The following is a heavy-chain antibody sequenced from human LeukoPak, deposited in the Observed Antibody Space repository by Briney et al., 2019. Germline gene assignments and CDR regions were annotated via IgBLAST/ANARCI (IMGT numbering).Heavy chain of an antibody. Sequence: TSETLSLTCDVSGNSISNNWWSWVRQSPGKGLEWIGEIFHRGIPNYNPSFESRVTMSVDTSKNQLSLNLNSVTAADTAVYHCARVMGASWFFYLDVWGKGTTVTVSS. V-gene: IGHV4/OR15-8*01. D-gene: IGHD3-16*02. CDR1: GNSISNNW. CDR3: ARVMGASWFFYLDV. J-gene: IGHJ6*03. CDR2: IFHRGIP.